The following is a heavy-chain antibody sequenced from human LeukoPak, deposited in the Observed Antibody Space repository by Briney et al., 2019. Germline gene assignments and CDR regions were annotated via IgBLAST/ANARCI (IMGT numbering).Heavy chain of an antibody. D-gene: IGHD6-13*01. V-gene: IGHV3-23*01. Sequence: GGSLRLSCAASGFTFSSYAMSWVRQAPGKGLEWVSAISGSGGSTYYADSVKGRFTISRDNAKNSLYLQMNSLRAEDTALYYCAKLVGQQPDYWGQGTLVTVSS. CDR2: ISGSGGST. CDR3: AKLVGQQPDY. J-gene: IGHJ4*02. CDR1: GFTFSSYA.